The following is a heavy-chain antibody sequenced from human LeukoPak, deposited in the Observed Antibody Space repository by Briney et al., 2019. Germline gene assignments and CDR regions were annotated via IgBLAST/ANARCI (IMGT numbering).Heavy chain of an antibody. CDR2: ISYSGTT. Sequence: SETLSLTCTVSSASITSSPYFWGWIRQSPGKGLEWIGSISYSGTTYYNPSLKSRVTISVDTSKNQFSLTLNSVTAADTAVFYCAANSADYNTLGSSYKVWGQGTLVTVSS. V-gene: IGHV4-39*01. D-gene: IGHD3-10*01. CDR3: AANSADYNTLGSSYKV. J-gene: IGHJ4*02. CDR1: SASITSSPYF.